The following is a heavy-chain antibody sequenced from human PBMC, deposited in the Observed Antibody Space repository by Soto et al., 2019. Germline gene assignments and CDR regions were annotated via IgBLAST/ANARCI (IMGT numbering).Heavy chain of an antibody. CDR3: AKDRVGGTFYTPLAF. J-gene: IGHJ4*02. V-gene: IGHV3-30*18. D-gene: IGHD1-7*01. CDR1: GFNFDNYG. CDR2: ITYGGSFQ. Sequence: GGSLRLSCQASGFNFDNYGMHWVRQAPGKGLEWVAVITYGGSFQYYADSVKGRFTISRDNSKNTLSLHLSTLKPEDTAVYHCAKDRVGGTFYTPLAFWGQGTLVTVSS.